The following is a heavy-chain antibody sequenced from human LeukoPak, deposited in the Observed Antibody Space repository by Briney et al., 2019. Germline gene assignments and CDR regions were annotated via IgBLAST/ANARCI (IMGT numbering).Heavy chain of an antibody. CDR1: GYTFTSYD. CDR2: MNPNSGNT. Sequence: ASVKVSCKASGYTFTSYDINWVRQATGQGLEWMGWMNPNSGNTGYAQKFQGRVTMTTDTSTSTAYMELRSLRSDDTAVYYCARDAGDSGSIPSLYYYYYYGMDVWGQGTTVTVSS. D-gene: IGHD3-10*01. CDR3: ARDAGDSGSIPSLYYYYYYGMDV. V-gene: IGHV1-8*01. J-gene: IGHJ6*02.